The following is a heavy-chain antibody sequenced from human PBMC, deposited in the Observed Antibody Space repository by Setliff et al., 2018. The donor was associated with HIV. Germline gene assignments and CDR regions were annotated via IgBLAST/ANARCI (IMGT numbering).Heavy chain of an antibody. J-gene: IGHJ4*02. CDR3: ARVYNFWSGFLDY. CDR1: GDSISSGNFY. Sequence: SETLSLTCTVSGDSISSGNFYWSWVRQPAGKGLEWIGHISSSGRANYNPSLKSRVSISLDTSKNQFSLELSSVTAADTAVYYCARVYNFWSGFLDYWGQGTLVTV. V-gene: IGHV4-61*09. D-gene: IGHD3-3*01. CDR2: ISSSGRA.